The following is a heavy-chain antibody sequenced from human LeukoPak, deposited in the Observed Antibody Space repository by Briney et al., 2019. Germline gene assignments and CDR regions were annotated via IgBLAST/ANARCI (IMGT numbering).Heavy chain of an antibody. Sequence: GGSLRLSCAASGSSFSDYWMNWVRQAPGKGLEWVANIKQDGSEKYYVDSVKGRFTISRDNAKNSLYLQMNSLRAEDTAVYFCAGGSGWVTDSWGQGTLVTVSA. CDR2: IKQDGSEK. CDR1: GSSFSDYW. D-gene: IGHD6-19*01. CDR3: AGGSGWVTDS. V-gene: IGHV3-7*01. J-gene: IGHJ4*02.